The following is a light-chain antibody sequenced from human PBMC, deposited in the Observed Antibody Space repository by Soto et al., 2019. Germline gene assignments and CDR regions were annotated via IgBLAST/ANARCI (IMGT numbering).Light chain of an antibody. CDR3: QQYNDWPTWT. CDR1: QSVSSN. Sequence: EIVMTQSPATLSVSPGERATLSCRASQSVSSNLAWYQQKPGQAPRLLIYGASTRATGIPARFSGSGSGTEFTLTIRSLQSEDFAVYYCQQYNDWPTWTFGPGTKVDIK. V-gene: IGKV3-15*01. J-gene: IGKJ1*01. CDR2: GAS.